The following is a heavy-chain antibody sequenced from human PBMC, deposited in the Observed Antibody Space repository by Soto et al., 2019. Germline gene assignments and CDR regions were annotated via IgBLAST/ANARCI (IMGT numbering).Heavy chain of an antibody. CDR1: GFTFRSYS. V-gene: IGHV3-21*04. D-gene: IGHD6-6*01. CDR3: ARILEYSSFYYYYYMDV. J-gene: IGHJ6*03. CDR2: ISSSGSNT. Sequence: GGSLRLSCAASGFTFRSYSMNWVRQAPGKGLEWVSSISSSGSNTYYADSVKGRFTISRDNSKNTLYLQMNSLRAEDTAVYYCARILEYSSFYYYYYMDVWGKGATVTVSS.